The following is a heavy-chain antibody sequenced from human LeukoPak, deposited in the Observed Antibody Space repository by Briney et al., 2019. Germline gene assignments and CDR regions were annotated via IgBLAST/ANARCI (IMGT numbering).Heavy chain of an antibody. CDR2: ISGSGGST. CDR3: AKARSEMATITAFDT. V-gene: IGHV3-23*01. J-gene: IGHJ3*02. D-gene: IGHD5-24*01. Sequence: PGGSLRLSCAASGFTFSSYAMSWVHQAPGKGLEWVSAISGSGGSTYYADSVKGRFTISRDNSKNTLYLQMNSLRAEDTAVYYCAKARSEMATITAFDTWGQGTMVTVSS. CDR1: GFTFSSYA.